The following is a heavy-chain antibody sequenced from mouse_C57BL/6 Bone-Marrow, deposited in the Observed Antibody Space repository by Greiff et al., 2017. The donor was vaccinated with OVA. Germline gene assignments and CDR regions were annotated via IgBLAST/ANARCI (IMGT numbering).Heavy chain of an antibody. D-gene: IGHD2-1*01. CDR1: GYTFTDYY. V-gene: IGHV14-1*01. Sequence: EVQLVESGAELVRPGASVKLSCKASGYTFTDYYMHWVKQRPEQGLEWIGRIDSEDGDTEYAPKFQGKATMTADTSSNTAYLQLSSLTSEDTAVYYCTTRYGNYDSMDYWGQGTSVTVSS. CDR3: TTRYGNYDSMDY. CDR2: IDSEDGDT. J-gene: IGHJ4*01.